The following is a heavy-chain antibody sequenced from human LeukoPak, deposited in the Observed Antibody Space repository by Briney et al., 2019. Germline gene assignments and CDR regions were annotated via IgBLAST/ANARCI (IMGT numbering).Heavy chain of an antibody. Sequence: SVKVSCKASGGTFSSYAISWVRQAPGQGLEWMGRIIPILGIANYAQKFQGRVTITADKSTSTAYMELSSLRSEDTAVYYCARSLYSYGIKGLYYFDYWGQGTLVTVPS. CDR1: GGTFSSYA. CDR3: ARSLYSYGIKGLYYFDY. J-gene: IGHJ4*02. D-gene: IGHD5-18*01. CDR2: IIPILGIA. V-gene: IGHV1-69*04.